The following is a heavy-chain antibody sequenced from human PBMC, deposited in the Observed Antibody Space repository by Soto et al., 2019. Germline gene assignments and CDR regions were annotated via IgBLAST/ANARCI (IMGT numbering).Heavy chain of an antibody. D-gene: IGHD3-22*01. CDR3: ARGVYDSSGYYYEA. J-gene: IGHJ5*02. CDR2: INHSGST. CDR1: GWSFSGYY. Sequence: SETLSLTCAFYGWSFSGYYWTLIRQPPGTGLEWIGEINHSGSTNYNPSLKSRVTISVDTSKNQFSLKLSSVTAADTAVYYCARGVYDSSGYYYEAWGQGTLVTVSS. V-gene: IGHV4-34*01.